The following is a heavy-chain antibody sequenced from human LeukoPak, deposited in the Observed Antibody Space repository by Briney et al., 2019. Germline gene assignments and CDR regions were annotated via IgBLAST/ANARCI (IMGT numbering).Heavy chain of an antibody. CDR2: ISSGSSAI. V-gene: IGHV3-48*02. Sequence: GGSLRLSCAASGFTFSSYSLNWVRQAPGKGLEWVSHISSGSSAIFYADSVRGRFTISRDNAKNSLYMQMISLRDEDTAVYYCAREPRYCGGDCGALDIWGQGTMVTVSS. D-gene: IGHD2-21*02. J-gene: IGHJ3*02. CDR3: AREPRYCGGDCGALDI. CDR1: GFTFSSYS.